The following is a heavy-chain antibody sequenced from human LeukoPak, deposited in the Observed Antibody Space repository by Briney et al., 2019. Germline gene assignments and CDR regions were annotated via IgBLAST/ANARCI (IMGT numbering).Heavy chain of an antibody. CDR1: GFTFSSYG. D-gene: IGHD2-15*01. CDR2: ISSSGGDT. J-gene: IGHJ6*02. V-gene: IGHV3-23*01. Sequence: GGSLRLSCAASGFTFSSYGMYWVRQAPGKGLEWVSSISSSGGDTYYADSVKGRFTISRDNSKNTPYLQMNSLRAEDTAVYYCAKCLLVVVAATRRDYYYVMDVWGQGTTVTVSS. CDR3: AKCLLVVVAATRRDYYYVMDV.